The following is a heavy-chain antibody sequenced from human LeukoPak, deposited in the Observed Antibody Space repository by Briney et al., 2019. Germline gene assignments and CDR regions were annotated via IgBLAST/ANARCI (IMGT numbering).Heavy chain of an antibody. CDR3: ARGLGDPRWYFDY. J-gene: IGHJ4*02. Sequence: GGSLRLSCAGSGFTLSSNWMHWVRQGPGKGLVWVSRIYSDGSRTNYADSVKGRFAISGDNAKNSLYLQMNSLRAEDTAVYYCARGLGDPRWYFDYWGQGTLVTVSS. V-gene: IGHV3-74*01. CDR1: GFTLSSNW. CDR2: IYSDGSRT. D-gene: IGHD2-21*02.